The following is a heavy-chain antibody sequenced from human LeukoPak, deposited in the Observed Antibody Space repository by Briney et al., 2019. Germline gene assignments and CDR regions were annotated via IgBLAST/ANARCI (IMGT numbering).Heavy chain of an antibody. V-gene: IGHV3-23*01. Sequence: PGRCMRLSCAASGFTFSRYAMSWVRQAARKGREWVSAISGSGGSTYNADSVQGRFTISRDNSKNTLYLQMNSLSAEDTAVYSRSKYAPDYDFWSGLDDWGQGTLVTVSS. D-gene: IGHD3-3*01. CDR1: GFTFSRYA. J-gene: IGHJ4*02. CDR3: SKYAPDYDFWSGLDD. CDR2: ISGSGGST.